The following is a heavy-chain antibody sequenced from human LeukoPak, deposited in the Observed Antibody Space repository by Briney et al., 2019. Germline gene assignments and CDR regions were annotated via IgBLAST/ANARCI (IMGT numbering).Heavy chain of an antibody. J-gene: IGHJ4*02. CDR3: AKAYIVRMVYIPY. D-gene: IGHD2-8*01. V-gene: IGHV3-23*01. CDR2: ISGSGGST. Sequence: GASLRLSCAASGFTVISYAMSWVRPAPGKGLEWGSAISGSGGSTYYADSVKGRFTISRDNSKNKLYLQMNSLRAEDTAVYYCAKAYIVRMVYIPYWGQGTLVTVSS. CDR1: GFTVISYA.